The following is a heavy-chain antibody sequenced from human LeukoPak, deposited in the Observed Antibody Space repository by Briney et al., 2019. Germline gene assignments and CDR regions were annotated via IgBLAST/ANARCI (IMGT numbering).Heavy chain of an antibody. CDR2: IYYSGST. J-gene: IGHJ4*02. CDR1: GGSISSYY. CDR3: ARHRSTGGD. Sequence: SETLSLTCTVSGGSISSYYWIWIRQPPGKGLEWIGYIYYSGSTNYNPSLKSRVTISVDTSKNQFSLKLSSVTAADTAVYYCARHRSTGGDWGQGTLVTVSS. D-gene: IGHD2-8*02. V-gene: IGHV4-59*08.